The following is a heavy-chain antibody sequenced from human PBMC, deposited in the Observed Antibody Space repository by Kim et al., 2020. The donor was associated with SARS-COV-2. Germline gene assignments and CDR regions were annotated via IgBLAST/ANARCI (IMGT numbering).Heavy chain of an antibody. V-gene: IGHV1-2*02. J-gene: IGHJ3*02. Sequence: ASVKVSCKASGYTFTGYYMHWVRQAPGQGLEWMGWINPNSGDTNYAQKFQGRVTMTRDTSISTAYMELSRLRSDDTAVYYCALKGLYYYDSSGYSAFDIWGQGTMVTVSS. CDR1: GYTFTGYY. D-gene: IGHD3-22*01. CDR3: ALKGLYYYDSSGYSAFDI. CDR2: INPNSGDT.